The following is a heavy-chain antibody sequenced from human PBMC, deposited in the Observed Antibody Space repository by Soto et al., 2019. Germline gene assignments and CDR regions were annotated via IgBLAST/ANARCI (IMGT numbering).Heavy chain of an antibody. V-gene: IGHV4-31*02. J-gene: IGHJ4*02. CDR2: IYYSGST. Sequence: ASETLSLTCTVSGGSISSGSYYWSWIRQHPGKGLEWIGYIYYSGSTYYNPSLKSRVTISIDTSKNQFSLKLTSVTAADTAVYYCARSAILAGGSYRGLIRLHYFDSWGQGTLVTVS. CDR3: ARSAILAGGSYRGLIRLHYFDS. CDR1: GGSISSGSYY. D-gene: IGHD3-3*01.